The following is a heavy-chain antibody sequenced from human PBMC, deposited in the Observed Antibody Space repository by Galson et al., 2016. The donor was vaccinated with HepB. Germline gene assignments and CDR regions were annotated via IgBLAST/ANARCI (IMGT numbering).Heavy chain of an antibody. D-gene: IGHD3-3*01. J-gene: IGHJ6*02. V-gene: IGHV3-13*01. Sequence: SLRLSCAASGFTFSKYDMHWVRQSTGKGLEWVSGIDTAGDTYYPDSVKGRFTISRENGKNSLYLQMNSLRAEDTAVYYCARDFRSGNNGYYGMDVWGQGTTVTVSS. CDR1: GFTFSKYD. CDR3: ARDFRSGNNGYYGMDV. CDR2: IDTAGDT.